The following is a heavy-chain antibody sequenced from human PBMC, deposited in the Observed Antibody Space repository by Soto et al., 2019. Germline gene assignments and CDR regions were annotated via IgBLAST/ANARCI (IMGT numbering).Heavy chain of an antibody. CDR2: IFSNDEK. Sequence: QVTVKESGPVLVKPTETLTLTCTVSGFSLSNAGLGVSWIRQPPGKALEWLAHIFSNDEKSYSTSLKSRLTIPKATSTRPVVLTMTNMDPVDTATYYCASTYSTSWYWFDHWGQGTLVTVSS. CDR3: ASTYSTSWYWFDH. V-gene: IGHV2-26*04. D-gene: IGHD6-13*01. CDR1: GFSLSNAGLG. J-gene: IGHJ5*02.